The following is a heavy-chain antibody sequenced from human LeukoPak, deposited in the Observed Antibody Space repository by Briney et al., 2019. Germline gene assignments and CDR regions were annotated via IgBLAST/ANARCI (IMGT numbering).Heavy chain of an antibody. V-gene: IGHV3-7*01. D-gene: IGHD3-16*02. CDR2: IKQDGSEK. J-gene: IGHJ6*03. CDR3: ARRSYRGVIGVYYYYYMDV. CDR1: GFSFNTYW. Sequence: GGSLKLSCVASGFSFNTYWMSWVRQAPGKGLEWVANIKQDGSEKYYVDSVKGRFTISRDNAKNSVYLQKNRLRVEDTAVYYCARRSYRGVIGVYYYYYMDVWGKGTPVTVSS.